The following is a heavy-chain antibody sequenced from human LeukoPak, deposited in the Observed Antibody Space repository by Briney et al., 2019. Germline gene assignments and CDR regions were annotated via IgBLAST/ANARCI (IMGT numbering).Heavy chain of an antibody. V-gene: IGHV3-23*01. CDR1: GFTFSSYT. CDR2: ISTSSSYK. D-gene: IGHD2-15*01. CDR3: AKQLGYCSDGSCYFPY. J-gene: IGHJ4*02. Sequence: GGSLRLSCAVSGFTFSSYTMNWVRQAPGKGLEWVSTISTSSSYKYYADSVQGRFTISRDNSKSTLCLQMNSLRAEDTAVYYCAKQLGYCSDGSCYFPYWGQGTLVTVSS.